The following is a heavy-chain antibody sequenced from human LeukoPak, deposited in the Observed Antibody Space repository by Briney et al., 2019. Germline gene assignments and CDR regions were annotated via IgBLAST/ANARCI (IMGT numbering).Heavy chain of an antibody. Sequence: SETLSLTCTVSSGSMRGYHWSWIRQPAGKGLEWIGRILDSGTNNYNPSLKRRLTISVDRSKTQSSLNLNSVTAADTAVYYCVRERPAGGGSYYWFDPWGQGTLVTVSS. J-gene: IGHJ5*02. CDR1: SGSMRGYH. CDR3: VRERPAGGGSYYWFDP. V-gene: IGHV4-4*07. D-gene: IGHD1-26*01. CDR2: ILDSGTN.